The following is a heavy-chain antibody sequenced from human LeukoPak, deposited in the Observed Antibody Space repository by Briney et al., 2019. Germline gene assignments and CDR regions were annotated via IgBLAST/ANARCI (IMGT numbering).Heavy chain of an antibody. CDR1: GFTFSSYG. D-gene: IGHD6-19*01. V-gene: IGHV3-23*01. Sequence: EGSLRLSCAASGFTFSSYGMSWVRQAPGKGLEWVSAISGSGGSTYYADSVKGRFTISRDNSKNTPYLQMNSLRAEDTAVYYCAKYPVAGRYYFDYWGQGTLVTVSS. CDR3: AKYPVAGRYYFDY. J-gene: IGHJ4*02. CDR2: ISGSGGST.